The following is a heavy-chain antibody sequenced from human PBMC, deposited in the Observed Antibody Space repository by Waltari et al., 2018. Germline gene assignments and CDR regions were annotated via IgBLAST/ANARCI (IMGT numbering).Heavy chain of an antibody. CDR2: IYTSGRT. J-gene: IGHJ2*01. V-gene: IGHV4-61*09. CDR3: ARVRRYYGSGSGMFYFDL. CDR1: GGSISSGSYY. D-gene: IGHD3-10*01. Sequence: QVQLQESGPGLVKPSQTLSLTCTVSGGSISSGSYYWSWIRQPAGKGLEWIGYIYTSGRTNYNPSLKSRVTISVDTSKNQFSLKLSSVTAADTAVYYCARVRRYYGSGSGMFYFDLWGRGTLVTVSS.